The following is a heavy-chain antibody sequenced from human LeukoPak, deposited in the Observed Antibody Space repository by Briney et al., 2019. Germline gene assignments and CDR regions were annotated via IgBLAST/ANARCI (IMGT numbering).Heavy chain of an antibody. J-gene: IGHJ6*02. CDR3: ANTSPNPVVPAAMPYYGMDV. D-gene: IGHD2-2*01. Sequence: PGGSLSLSCAASGFTFTNYAMTWVRQAPGKGLEWVSGISANGVTTYHAASVKGRFTISRDNSKNILYLQMNSLRAEDTAVYYCANTSPNPVVPAAMPYYGMDVWGQGTTVTVSS. V-gene: IGHV3-23*01. CDR1: GFTFTNYA. CDR2: ISANGVTT.